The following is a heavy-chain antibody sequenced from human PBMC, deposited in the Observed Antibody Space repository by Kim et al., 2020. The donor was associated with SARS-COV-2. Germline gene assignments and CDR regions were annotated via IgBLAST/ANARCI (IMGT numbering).Heavy chain of an antibody. J-gene: IGHJ4*02. CDR3: ARDSSGYSFDY. V-gene: IGHV1-18*01. Sequence: NYAPKLQGSVTRTTDTSTSTAYMERRSLRSDDTAVYYCARDSSGYSFDYWGQGTLVTVSS. D-gene: IGHD3-22*01.